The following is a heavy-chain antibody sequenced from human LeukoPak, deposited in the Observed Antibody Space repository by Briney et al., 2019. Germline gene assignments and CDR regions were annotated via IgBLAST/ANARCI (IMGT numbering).Heavy chain of an antibody. V-gene: IGHV4-4*07. CDR3: ARDATVTPPASFDI. CDR2: IYTSGST. D-gene: IGHD4-17*01. J-gene: IGHJ3*02. Sequence: SETLSLTCTVSGGSFSSYYWSWIRQPAGKGLEWIGRIYTSGSTNYNPSLKSRVTMSVDTSKNQFSLKLSSVTAADTAVYYCARDATVTPPASFDIWGQGTMVTVSS. CDR1: GGSFSSYY.